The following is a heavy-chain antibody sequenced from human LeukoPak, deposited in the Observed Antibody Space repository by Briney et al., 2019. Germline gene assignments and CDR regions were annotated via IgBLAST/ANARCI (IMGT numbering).Heavy chain of an antibody. CDR1: GFTFSSYA. CDR3: AKESGDRTGTTLGY. CDR2: ISGSGGST. Sequence: GGSLRLSCAASGFTFSSYAMSWVRQAPGKGLEWVSAISGSGGSTYYADSVKGRFTISRDNSKTTLYLQMNSLRAEDTAMYYCAKESGDRTGTTLGYWGQGTLVTVSS. D-gene: IGHD1-7*01. J-gene: IGHJ4*02. V-gene: IGHV3-23*01.